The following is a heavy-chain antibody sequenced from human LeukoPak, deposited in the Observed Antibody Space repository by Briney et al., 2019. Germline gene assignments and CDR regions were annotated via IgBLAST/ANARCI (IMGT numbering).Heavy chain of an antibody. V-gene: IGHV4-34*01. D-gene: IGHD1-26*01. Sequence: SETLSLTCAVYGGSFSGYYWSWIRQPPGKGLEWIGEINHSGNTNYNPSLKSRVTISVDTSKNQFSLKLSSVTAADTAVYYCARDLREKVGATDAFDIWGQGTMVTVSS. J-gene: IGHJ3*02. CDR1: GGSFSGYY. CDR3: ARDLREKVGATDAFDI. CDR2: INHSGNT.